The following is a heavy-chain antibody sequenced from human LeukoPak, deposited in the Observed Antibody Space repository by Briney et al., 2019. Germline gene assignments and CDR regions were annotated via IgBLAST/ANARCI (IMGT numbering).Heavy chain of an antibody. D-gene: IGHD4-11*01. V-gene: IGHV3-13*04. CDR2: IGTAGDT. CDR3: ARGLPGGLDP. Sequence: PGGSLRLSCAASGFTFSNYDMHWVRQATGKGLEWVSAIGTAGDTYYQGSVRGRFTMSRENAKNSLYLQMNSLRAGDTAVYYCARGLPGGLDPWGQGTLVTVSS. J-gene: IGHJ5*02. CDR1: GFTFSNYD.